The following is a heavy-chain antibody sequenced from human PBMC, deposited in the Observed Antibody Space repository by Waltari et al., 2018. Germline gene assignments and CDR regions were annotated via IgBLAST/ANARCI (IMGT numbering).Heavy chain of an antibody. CDR1: GGSFSGSY. J-gene: IGHJ5*02. CDR2: IDHSGVT. Sequence: QVQVQQWGAGLVKPSETLSLTCAVYGGSFSGSYWSCLRQPPGKALEWIGAIDHSGVTNANPSLTSRATISVDTSRNQLSLKRTSVTAADTAIYYCALSRYGLASPKFDPWGQGTLVTVSS. CDR3: ALSRYGLASPKFDP. D-gene: IGHD4-17*01. V-gene: IGHV4-34*02.